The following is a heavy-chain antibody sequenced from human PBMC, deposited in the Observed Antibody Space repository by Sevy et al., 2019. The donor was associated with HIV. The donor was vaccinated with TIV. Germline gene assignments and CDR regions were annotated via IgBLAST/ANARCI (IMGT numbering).Heavy chain of an antibody. D-gene: IGHD6-6*01. CDR2: IRYDGSTK. CDR3: AKDLTGRYSSSSGDFDY. CDR1: GFTFSIYG. V-gene: IGHV3-30*02. J-gene: IGHJ4*02. Sequence: GGSLRLSCAASGFTFSIYGMHWVRQAPGKGLEWVACIRYDGSTKYYAHSVKGRFTISRDNSKNMLYLQMNSLRAEDTAVYYCAKDLTGRYSSSSGDFDYWGQGTLVTVSS.